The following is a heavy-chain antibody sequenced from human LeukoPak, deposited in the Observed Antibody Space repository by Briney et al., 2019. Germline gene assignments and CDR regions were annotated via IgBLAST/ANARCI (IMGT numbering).Heavy chain of an antibody. CDR3: ARGPLFYYYGSGTYVGLDY. CDR1: GDSISNYY. V-gene: IGHV4-59*01. D-gene: IGHD3-10*01. CDR2: IYYSGIT. J-gene: IGHJ4*02. Sequence: SETLSLTCTVSGDSISNYYWSWIRQPPGKGLEWIAYIYYSGITSYSPSLKSRVTMSTDASKNQFSLQLSSVTAADTAMYYCARGPLFYYYGSGTYVGLDYWGQGILVTVSS.